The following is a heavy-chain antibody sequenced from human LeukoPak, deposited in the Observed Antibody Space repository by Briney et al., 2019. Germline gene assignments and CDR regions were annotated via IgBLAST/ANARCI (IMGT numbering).Heavy chain of an antibody. CDR2: IIPIFGTA. Sequence: GASVKVSCKASGGTFSSYAISWVPQAPGQGLEWMGGIIPIFGTANYAQKFQGGVTITTDESTSTAYMELSSLRSEDTAVYYCARLEVYYYYYMDVWGKGTTVTVSS. D-gene: IGHD3-3*01. CDR3: ARLEVYYYYYMDV. V-gene: IGHV1-69*05. J-gene: IGHJ6*03. CDR1: GGTFSSYA.